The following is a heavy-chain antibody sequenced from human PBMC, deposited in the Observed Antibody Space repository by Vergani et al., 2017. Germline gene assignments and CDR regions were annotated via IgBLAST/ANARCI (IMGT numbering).Heavy chain of an antibody. CDR3: SRDSQSRVTGYSSGWYTA. V-gene: IGHV3-30*03. CDR1: GFTFSSYG. Sequence: QVQLVESGGGVVQPGRSLRLSCAASGFTFSSYGMHWVRQAPGKGLEWVAVISYDGSNKYYADSVKGRFTISRDNYKHTLSLQMNSLRAEDTAVYYCSRDSQSRVTGYSSGWYTAWGQGTLVTGSS. J-gene: IGHJ5*02. D-gene: IGHD6-19*01. CDR2: ISYDGSNK.